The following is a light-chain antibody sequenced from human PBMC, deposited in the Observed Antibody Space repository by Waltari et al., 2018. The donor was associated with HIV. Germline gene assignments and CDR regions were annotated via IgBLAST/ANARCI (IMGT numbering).Light chain of an antibody. Sequence: SSELAQDPAVSVALGQTVRIKCQGDSVRSYYASWYQKKPGQAPVLGGDGENNRPSVFTDRFSCSSPGNTASLTFAGAQAEDEADYYCNSRDSSGHWFFGGGTKVTVL. CDR1: SVRSYY. V-gene: IGLV3-19*01. CDR2: GEN. CDR3: NSRDSSGHWF. J-gene: IGLJ3*02.